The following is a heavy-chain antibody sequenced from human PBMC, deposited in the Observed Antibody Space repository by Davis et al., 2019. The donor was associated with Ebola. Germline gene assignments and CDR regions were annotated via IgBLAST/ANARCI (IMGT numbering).Heavy chain of an antibody. CDR3: ARRGTSSWYAGWFDP. CDR1: GASISSHY. D-gene: IGHD6-13*01. CDR2: IYYSGST. V-gene: IGHV4-59*08. J-gene: IGHJ5*02. Sequence: MPSETLSLTCSVSGASISSHYWSWIRQPPGKGLEWIGYIYYSGSTNYNPSLKSRVTISVDTSKNQFSLKLSSVTAADTAMYYCARRGTSSWYAGWFDPWGQGTLVTVSS.